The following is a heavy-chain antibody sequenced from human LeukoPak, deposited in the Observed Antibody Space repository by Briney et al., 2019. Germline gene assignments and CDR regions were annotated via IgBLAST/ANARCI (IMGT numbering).Heavy chain of an antibody. V-gene: IGHV1-2*06. Sequence: ASVKVSCKASGYTFTGYYMHWVRQAPGQGLEWMGRINPNSGGTNYAQKFQGRVTMTRDTSISTAYMELSRLRSDDTAVYYCAREGYYDSSGHITALYWGQGTLVTVSS. CDR2: INPNSGGT. CDR1: GYTFTGYY. J-gene: IGHJ4*02. D-gene: IGHD3-22*01. CDR3: AREGYYDSSGHITALY.